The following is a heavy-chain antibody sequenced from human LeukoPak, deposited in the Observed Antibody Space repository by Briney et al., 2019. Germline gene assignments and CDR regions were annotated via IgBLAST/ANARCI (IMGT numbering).Heavy chain of an antibody. V-gene: IGHV4-34*01. J-gene: IGHJ6*02. Sequence: SETLSLTCAVYGGSFSGYYGSWIRQPPGKGLEWIGEINHSGSTNYNPSLKSRVTISVDTSKNQFSLKLSSVTAADTAVYYCARVRVAAAGRYYYYGMDVWGQGTTVTVSS. D-gene: IGHD6-13*01. CDR3: ARVRVAAAGRYYYYGMDV. CDR1: GGSFSGYY. CDR2: INHSGST.